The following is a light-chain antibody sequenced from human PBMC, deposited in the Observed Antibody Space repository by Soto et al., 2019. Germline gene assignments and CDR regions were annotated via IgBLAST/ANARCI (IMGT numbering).Light chain of an antibody. CDR3: PQNLSNPQM. Sequence: DIEMTQAPSCLSSSVGVIFTGPCRASQSINKYLNWYQQRSGRAPRLLIHTASSLHSGVPTRFSGSGSGPHFRHSISTLQPKDIATDQCPQNLSNPQMLGQGTKVDI. V-gene: IGKV1-39*01. CDR2: TAS. CDR1: QSINKY. J-gene: IGKJ1*01.